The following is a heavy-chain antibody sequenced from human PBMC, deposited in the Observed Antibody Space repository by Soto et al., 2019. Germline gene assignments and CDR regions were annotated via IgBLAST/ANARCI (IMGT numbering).Heavy chain of an antibody. D-gene: IGHD4-17*01. Sequence: GGSLRLSCAASGFTFSSYGMHWVRQAPGKGLEWVAVISYDGSNKYYADSVKGRFTISRDNSKNTLYLQMNSLRAEDTAVYYCAKDQDYGGNSGAYYFDYWGQGTLVTVSS. V-gene: IGHV3-30*18. CDR3: AKDQDYGGNSGAYYFDY. CDR1: GFTFSSYG. J-gene: IGHJ4*02. CDR2: ISYDGSNK.